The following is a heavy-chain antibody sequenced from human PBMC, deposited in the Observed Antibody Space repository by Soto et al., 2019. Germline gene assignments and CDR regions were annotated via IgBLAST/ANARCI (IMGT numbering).Heavy chain of an antibody. CDR3: AREGGSYYFDY. CDR2: ISRNGGST. J-gene: IGHJ4*02. Sequence: EVQVVESGGGLVQPGGSLRLSCAASGFTFRSYAMHWVRQAPGKGLEYVSTISRNGGSTYYANSVKGRFTISRDNSKNTLYVQMGRLRAEDMAVDYCAREGGSYYFDYWGQGTLVTVSS. V-gene: IGHV3-64*01. D-gene: IGHD1-26*01. CDR1: GFTFRSYA.